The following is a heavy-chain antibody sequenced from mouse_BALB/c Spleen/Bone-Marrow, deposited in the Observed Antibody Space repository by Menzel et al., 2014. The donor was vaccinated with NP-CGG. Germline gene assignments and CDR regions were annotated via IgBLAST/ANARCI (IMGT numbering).Heavy chain of an antibody. CDR1: GFSLTSYG. D-gene: IGHD1-2*01. Sequence: QVQLQQSGPGLVQPSQSLSITCTVSGFSLTSYGVHWVRQSPGKGLEWLGVIWSGRSTDYNAAFISRLSISKDNSKSQVFFKMNSLQADDTAIYYCARNMGSYYGYLAYWGQGTLVTVSA. CDR3: ARNMGSYYGYLAY. V-gene: IGHV2-4-1*01. J-gene: IGHJ3*01. CDR2: IWSGRST.